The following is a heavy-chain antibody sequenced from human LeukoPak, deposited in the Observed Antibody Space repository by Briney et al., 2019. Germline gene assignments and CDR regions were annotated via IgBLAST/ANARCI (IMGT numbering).Heavy chain of an antibody. J-gene: IGHJ3*02. D-gene: IGHD1-26*01. CDR1: GFTFSSYA. CDR2: ISGSGGST. CDR3: AKGAISGSYSPDDAFDI. Sequence: GGSLGLSCAASGFTFSSYAMSWVRQAPGKGLEWVSAISGSGGSTYYADSVKGRFTISRDNSKNTLYLQMNSLRAEDTAVYYCAKGAISGSYSPDDAFDIWGQGTMVTVSS. V-gene: IGHV3-23*01.